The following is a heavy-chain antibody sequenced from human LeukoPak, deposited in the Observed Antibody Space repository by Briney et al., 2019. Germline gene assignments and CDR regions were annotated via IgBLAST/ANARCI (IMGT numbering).Heavy chain of an antibody. CDR1: GFTFSNYE. CDR3: ARGVGSSWPGWFDP. V-gene: IGHV3-48*03. J-gene: IGHJ5*02. Sequence: QPGGSLRLSCAASGFTFSNYELNWVRQPPGKGLEWVSYISHSGRTIYSADSVKGRFTISRDNAKNSLYLQMNSLRAEDTAVYYCARGVGSSWPGWFDPWGQGTLVTVSS. D-gene: IGHD6-13*01. CDR2: ISHSGRTI.